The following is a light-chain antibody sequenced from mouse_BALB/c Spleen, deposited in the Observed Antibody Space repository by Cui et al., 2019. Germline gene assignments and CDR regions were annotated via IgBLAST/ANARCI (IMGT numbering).Light chain of an antibody. J-gene: IGKJ5*01. CDR3: LQYDEFPLT. Sequence: DIKMTKSPSSMDASLGERVTITCKASQDINSYLSWFQQKPGKSPKTLIYRANRLVDGVPSRFSGSGSGQDYSLTISSLEYEDMGIYYCLQYDEFPLTFGAGTKLELK. CDR2: RAN. CDR1: QDINSY. V-gene: IGKV14-111*01.